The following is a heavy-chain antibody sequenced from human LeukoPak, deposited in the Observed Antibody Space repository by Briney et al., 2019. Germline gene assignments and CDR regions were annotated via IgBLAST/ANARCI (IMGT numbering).Heavy chain of an antibody. CDR3: ASQGRDFWSGYYYDY. CDR1: GGSISSYY. Sequence: SETLSLTCTVSGGSISSYYWSWIRQPPGKGLEWIGYIYYSGSTNYNPSLKSRVTISVDTSKNQFSLKLSSVTAADTAVYYCASQGRDFWSGYYYDYWGQGTLVTVSS. V-gene: IGHV4-59*12. D-gene: IGHD3-3*01. CDR2: IYYSGST. J-gene: IGHJ4*02.